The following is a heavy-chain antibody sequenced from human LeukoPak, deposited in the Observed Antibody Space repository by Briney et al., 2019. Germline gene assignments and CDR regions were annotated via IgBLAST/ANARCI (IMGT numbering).Heavy chain of an antibody. CDR1: GGSFSGYY. V-gene: IGHV4-34*01. CDR3: ARAVGSGWLV. D-gene: IGHD6-19*01. Sequence: SETLSLTCAVYGGSFSGYYWSWIRQPPGKGLEWIGEINHSGSTNYNPSLKSRVTISVDTSKNQFSLKLSSATAADTAVYYCARAVGSGWLVWGQGTLVTVSS. J-gene: IGHJ4*02. CDR2: INHSGST.